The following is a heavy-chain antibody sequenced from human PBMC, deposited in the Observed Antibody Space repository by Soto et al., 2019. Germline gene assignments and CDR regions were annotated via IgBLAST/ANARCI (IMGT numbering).Heavy chain of an antibody. Sequence: DVQLVESGGVVVQPGGSLRLSCAASGFTFDDYTMHWVRQAPGKGLEWVSLISWDGGSTYYADSVKGRFTISRDNSKNSLYLQMNSLRTEDTALYYCAKDIRNTAGESGNKYYYYYYGMDVWGQGTTVTVSS. V-gene: IGHV3-43*01. D-gene: IGHD5-18*01. J-gene: IGHJ6*02. CDR2: ISWDGGST. CDR1: GFTFDDYT. CDR3: AKDIRNTAGESGNKYYYYYYGMDV.